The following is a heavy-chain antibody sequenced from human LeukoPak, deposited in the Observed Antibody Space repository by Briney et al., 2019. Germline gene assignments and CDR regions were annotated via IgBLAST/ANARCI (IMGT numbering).Heavy chain of an antibody. CDR1: GFDLNYYW. CDR2: IHHDESEQ. Sequence: GGSLRLSCEVSGFDLNYYWLSWVRQAPGKGLEWVALIHHDESEQYYVDSVKGRFSVSRDNAKGSVHLQMNSLRVDDTAVCYCTRWVSQYYFDFWGQGALVTVSS. V-gene: IGHV3-7*01. CDR3: TRWVSQYYFDF. J-gene: IGHJ4*02. D-gene: IGHD2-21*01.